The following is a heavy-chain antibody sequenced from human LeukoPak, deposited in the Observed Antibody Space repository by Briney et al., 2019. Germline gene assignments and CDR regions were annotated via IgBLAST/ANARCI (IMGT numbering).Heavy chain of an antibody. D-gene: IGHD5-18*01. CDR2: ISSDGSNK. CDR1: GFTFSTYA. Sequence: PGRSLRLSCAASGFTFSTYAMHWVRQAPGKGLEWVKAISSDGSNKNYADFVKGRFTSSRDNSKNSLYLQMNSLRAEDTAVYYCAKGGHSYGYADYWGQGTLVTVSS. V-gene: IGHV3-30*18. CDR3: AKGGHSYGYADY. J-gene: IGHJ4*02.